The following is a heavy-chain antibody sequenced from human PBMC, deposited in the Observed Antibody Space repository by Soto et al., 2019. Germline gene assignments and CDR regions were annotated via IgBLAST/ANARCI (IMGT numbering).Heavy chain of an antibody. CDR3: ARRTNCSGGSCYGLNYFDY. J-gene: IGHJ4*02. D-gene: IGHD2-15*01. CDR1: GGTFSSYA. CDR2: IIPIFGTA. Sequence: SVKVSCKASGGTFSSYAISWVRQAPGQGLEWMGGIIPIFGTANYAQKFQGRVTITADESTSTAYMELSSLRSEDTAVYYCARRTNCSGGSCYGLNYFDYWGQGTLVT. V-gene: IGHV1-69*13.